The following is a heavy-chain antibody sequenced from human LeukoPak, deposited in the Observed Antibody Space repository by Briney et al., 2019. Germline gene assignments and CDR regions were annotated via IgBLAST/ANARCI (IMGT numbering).Heavy chain of an antibody. CDR3: AKGVRRSSDYSSPVDY. V-gene: IGHV3-23*01. Sequence: GGSLRLSCAASGFTFKSFAMSWVRQAPGKGLEWVAVTSGDEDSTHYAESVRGRFIISTDNSKSSLYLQMNSLRAEDTAVYYCAKGVRRSSDYSSPVDYWGQGTLVTVSS. CDR1: GFTFKSFA. D-gene: IGHD3-22*01. CDR2: TSGDEDST. J-gene: IGHJ4*02.